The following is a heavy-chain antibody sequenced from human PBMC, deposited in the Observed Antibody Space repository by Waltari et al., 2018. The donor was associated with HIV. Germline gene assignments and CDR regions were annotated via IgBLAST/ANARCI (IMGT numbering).Heavy chain of an antibody. D-gene: IGHD2-2*02. CDR3: ASPSIRAGMDV. Sequence: EVQLVESGGGLVQPGGSLRLSCAASGFTFSNFWMSWVRQAPGKGLGCLANIKQDGSEKYYVDSVKGRFTISRDNAKNSLYLQMNSLRAEDTAVYYCASPSIRAGMDVWGQGTTVTVSS. CDR1: GFTFSNFW. V-gene: IGHV3-7*01. J-gene: IGHJ6*02. CDR2: IKQDGSEK.